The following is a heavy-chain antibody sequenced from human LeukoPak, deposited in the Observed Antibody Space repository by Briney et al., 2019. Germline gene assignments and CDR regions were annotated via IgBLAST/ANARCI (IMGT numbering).Heavy chain of an antibody. CDR1: GGSISSGTYY. Sequence: PSQTLSLTCTDSGGSISSGTYYWSWIRQPAGKGLEWIGRISASGSTNYNPSLQSRVTISVDTSKNQFSLKVSSVTAADTAVYYCAKSAAGTADFDYWGQGTLVTVSS. CDR3: AKSAAGTADFDY. V-gene: IGHV4-61*02. CDR2: ISASGST. D-gene: IGHD1-1*01. J-gene: IGHJ4*02.